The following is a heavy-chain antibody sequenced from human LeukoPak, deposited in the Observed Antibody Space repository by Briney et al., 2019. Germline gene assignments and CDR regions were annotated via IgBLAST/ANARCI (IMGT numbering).Heavy chain of an antibody. V-gene: IGHV1-2*02. Sequence: ASVKVSCKASGYTFTGYYMHWVRQAPGQGLEWMGWINPNSGGTNYAQKFQGRVTMTRDTSISTAYMELSRLRSDDTAVYYCARKSWNYGQSFDPWGQGTLVTVSS. CDR3: ARKSWNYGQSFDP. CDR1: GYTFTGYY. J-gene: IGHJ5*02. CDR2: INPNSGGT. D-gene: IGHD1-7*01.